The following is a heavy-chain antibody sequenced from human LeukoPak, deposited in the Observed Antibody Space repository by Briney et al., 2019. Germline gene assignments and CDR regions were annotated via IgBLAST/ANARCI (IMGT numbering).Heavy chain of an antibody. CDR1: VYTSSSYW. J-gene: IGHJ4*02. CDR3: ARARRYLGYCSGGSCYGYFAY. CDR2: IKQERSEK. V-gene: IGHV3-7*02. Sequence: PGGALRLSCATPVYTSSSYWRSTGRHAPGKGLEWVANIKQERSEKYSVDSVKGRFTISRDNAKTSPYLQMNSLRAEDTAVYYCARARRYLGYCSGGSCYGYFAYWGQGTLVTVSS. D-gene: IGHD2-15*01.